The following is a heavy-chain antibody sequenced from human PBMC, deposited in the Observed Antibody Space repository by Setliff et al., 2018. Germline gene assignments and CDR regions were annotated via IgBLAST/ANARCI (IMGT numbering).Heavy chain of an antibody. D-gene: IGHD3-3*01. Sequence: LRLSCAASGFTFSNYEMNWVRQAPGKGLEWISFISSSGNTIYFADSVKGRYTISRDSSKNTLYLQMNSLRAEDTAIYYCAKVLAIFGVVTDIGFYFDYWGQGSLVTVSS. CDR1: GFTFSNYE. CDR2: ISSSGNTI. V-gene: IGHV3-48*03. J-gene: IGHJ4*02. CDR3: AKVLAIFGVVTDIGFYFDY.